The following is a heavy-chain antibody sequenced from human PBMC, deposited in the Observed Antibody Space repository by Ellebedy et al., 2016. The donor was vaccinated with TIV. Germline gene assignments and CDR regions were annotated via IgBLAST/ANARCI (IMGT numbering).Heavy chain of an antibody. CDR3: SRGIAAVMY. Sequence: GESLKISCAASGFTFSSYWMSWVRQAPGKGLEWVANIKQDGSEKYYVDSVKGRFTISRDNAKNSLYLQMNSLRAEDTAVYYCSRGIAAVMYWGQGTLVTVSS. J-gene: IGHJ4*02. CDR1: GFTFSSYW. D-gene: IGHD6-13*01. V-gene: IGHV3-7*01. CDR2: IKQDGSEK.